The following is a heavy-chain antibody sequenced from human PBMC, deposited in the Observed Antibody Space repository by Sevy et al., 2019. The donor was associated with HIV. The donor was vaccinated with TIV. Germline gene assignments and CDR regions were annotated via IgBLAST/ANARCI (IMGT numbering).Heavy chain of an antibody. CDR3: ARGYSNLRGYSYGTYYFDY. V-gene: IGHV3-7*04. D-gene: IGHD5-18*01. CDR2: IKQDGSEK. J-gene: IGHJ4*02. CDR1: GFTFSSYW. Sequence: GGSLRLSCAASGFTFSSYWMSWVRQAPGKGLEWVANIKQDGSEKYYVDSVKGRFTISRDNAKNSLYLQMNSLRVEDTAVYYCARGYSNLRGYSYGTYYFDYWGQGTLVTVSS.